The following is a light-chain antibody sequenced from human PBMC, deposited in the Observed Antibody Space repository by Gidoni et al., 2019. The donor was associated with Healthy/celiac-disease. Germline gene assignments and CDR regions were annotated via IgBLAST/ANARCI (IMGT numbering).Light chain of an antibody. CDR2: KAS. CDR3: QQYNSYSGT. Sequence: DIQLTQSPSTLSASVGDRVTITCRASQRISSWLAWYQQKPGTAPKLLIYKASSVESGVPSRFSGSGSGTEFTLTISSLQPDDFATYYCQQYNSYSGTFGQGTKVEI. J-gene: IGKJ1*01. CDR1: QRISSW. V-gene: IGKV1-5*03.